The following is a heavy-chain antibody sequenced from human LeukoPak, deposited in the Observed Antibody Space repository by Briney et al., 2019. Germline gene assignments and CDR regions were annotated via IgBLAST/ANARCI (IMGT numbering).Heavy chain of an antibody. CDR1: GGSISSSSYY. D-gene: IGHD6-19*01. CDR2: IYYSGST. CDR3: ARRTYSSGWYHYYYYGMDV. V-gene: IGHV4-39*01. J-gene: IGHJ6*02. Sequence: PSETLSLTCTVSGGSISSSSYYWGWIRQPPGKGLEWIGSIYYSGSTYYNPSLKSRVTISVDTSKNRFSLKLSSVTAADTAVYYCARRTYSSGWYHYYYYGMDVWGQGTTVTVSS.